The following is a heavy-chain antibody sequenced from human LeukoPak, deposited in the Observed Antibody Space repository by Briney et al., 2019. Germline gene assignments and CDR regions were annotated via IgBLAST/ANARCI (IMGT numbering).Heavy chain of an antibody. J-gene: IGHJ6*03. CDR1: GYSISSGYY. D-gene: IGHD3-3*01. V-gene: IGHV4-38-2*02. Sequence: SETLSLTCTVSGYSISSGYYWGWIRQPPGKGLEWIGSIYHSGSTYYNPSLKSRVTISVDTSKNQFSLKLSSVTAADTAVYYCARTRKEWLLYGDYYYYMDVWGKGTTVTVSS. CDR2: IYHSGST. CDR3: ARTRKEWLLYGDYYYYMDV.